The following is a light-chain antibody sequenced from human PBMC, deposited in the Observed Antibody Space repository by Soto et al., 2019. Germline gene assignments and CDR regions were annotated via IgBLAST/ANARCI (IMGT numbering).Light chain of an antibody. CDR3: LQDYYYPRT. V-gene: IGKV1-6*01. CDR1: QGIRND. CDR2: AAS. J-gene: IGKJ1*01. Sequence: AIQMTQSPSSLSASIRDRVTITCRASQGIRNDLDWYQQKPGKAPKLLIYAASSLQSGVPSRFSGSGSGTDFTLTISSLQPEDFATYYCLQDYYYPRTFGQGTKVEIK.